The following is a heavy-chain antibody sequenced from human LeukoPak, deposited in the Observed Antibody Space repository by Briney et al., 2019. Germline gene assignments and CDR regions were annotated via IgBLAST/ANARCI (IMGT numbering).Heavy chain of an antibody. Sequence: GGSLRLSCAASGFTFSIYWMHWVRQAPGKGLVWVSRINSDGSSTSYADSVKGRFTISRDNAKNTLYLQMNSLRAEDTAVYYCAREADDYGATFSTWGQGTLVTVSS. J-gene: IGHJ5*02. CDR2: INSDGSST. V-gene: IGHV3-74*01. CDR1: GFTFSIYW. CDR3: AREADDYGATFST. D-gene: IGHD4-17*01.